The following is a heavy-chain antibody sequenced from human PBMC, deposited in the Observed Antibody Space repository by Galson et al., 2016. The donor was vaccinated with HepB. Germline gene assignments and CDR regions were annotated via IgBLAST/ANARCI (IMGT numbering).Heavy chain of an antibody. CDR3: AKGTTTYYNYYMDV. Sequence: SLRLSCAASGITFSNYVMNWVRQAPGKGLEWVSVISDRGGNTKFEDSVRGRFTISRDNSRDTLYLQMSSLRAEDTAVYYCAKGTTTYYNYYMDVWGKGTTVTVSS. CDR2: ISDRGGNT. D-gene: IGHD1-26*01. CDR1: GITFSNYV. V-gene: IGHV3-23*01. J-gene: IGHJ6*03.